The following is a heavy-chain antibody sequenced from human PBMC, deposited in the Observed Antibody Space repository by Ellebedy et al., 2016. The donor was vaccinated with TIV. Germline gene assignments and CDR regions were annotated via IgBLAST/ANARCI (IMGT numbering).Heavy chain of an antibody. CDR2: FDPEDGET. CDR1: GYTLTELS. V-gene: IGHV1-24*01. J-gene: IGHJ6*02. Sequence: ASVKVSXXVSGYTLTELSMHWVRQAPGKGLEWMGGFDPEDGETIYAQKFQGRVTMTEDTSTDTAYMELSSLRSEDTAVYYCATSIVVVPAAVYYYGMDVWGQGTTVTVSS. CDR3: ATSIVVVPAAVYYYGMDV. D-gene: IGHD2-2*01.